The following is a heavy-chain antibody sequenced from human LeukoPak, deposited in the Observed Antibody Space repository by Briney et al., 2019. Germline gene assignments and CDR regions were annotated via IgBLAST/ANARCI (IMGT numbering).Heavy chain of an antibody. D-gene: IGHD1-26*01. CDR3: AKHGELLSWFDP. V-gene: IGHV4-39*01. Sequence: SETLSLTCTVSGGSISSSSYYWGWIRQPPGKGLEWIGSIYYSGSTYYNPSLKSRVTISVDTSENHFSLKLRSVTAADTAVYYCAKHGELLSWFDPWGQGTQVTVSS. J-gene: IGHJ5*02. CDR1: GGSISSSSYY. CDR2: IYYSGST.